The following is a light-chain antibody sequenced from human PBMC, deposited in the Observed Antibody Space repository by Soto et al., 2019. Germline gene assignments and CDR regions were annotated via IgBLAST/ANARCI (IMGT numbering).Light chain of an antibody. CDR3: QQYNNWPRT. J-gene: IGKJ5*01. CDR2: AAS. CDR1: ESISSH. V-gene: IGKV1-39*01. Sequence: DIQMTQSPSSLSASVGDRVTITCRASESISSHLNWYQQKSGRAPQLLIHAASTLQTGVPSRFSGSGSGTDFTLTISSLQSEDFAVYYCQQYNNWPRTFGQGTRLE.